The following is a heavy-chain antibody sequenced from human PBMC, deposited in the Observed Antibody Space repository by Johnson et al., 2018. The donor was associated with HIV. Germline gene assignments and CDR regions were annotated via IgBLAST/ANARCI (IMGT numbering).Heavy chain of an antibody. J-gene: IGHJ3*02. D-gene: IGHD3-22*01. V-gene: IGHV3-13*01. Sequence: VQLVESGGGLVQPGGSLRLSCAASGFTFSSYAMHWVRQATGKGLEWVSAIGTAGDTSYPGSVKGRFTISRENAKNSLYLQMNSLRAGETAVYYCARGSSYYYDRSGSDAFDIWGQGTMVTVSS. CDR3: ARGSSYYYDRSGSDAFDI. CDR1: GFTFSSYA. CDR2: IGTAGDT.